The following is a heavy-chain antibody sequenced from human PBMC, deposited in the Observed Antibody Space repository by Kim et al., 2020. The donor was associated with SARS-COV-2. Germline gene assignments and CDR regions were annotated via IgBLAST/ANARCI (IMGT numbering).Heavy chain of an antibody. CDR3: ARDQVPEGIAVAGTGTLGMDV. V-gene: IGHV3-33*08. J-gene: IGHJ6*02. D-gene: IGHD6-19*01. CDR1: GFTFSSYG. Sequence: GGSLRLSCAASGFTFSSYGMHWVRQAPGKGLEWVAVIWYDGSNKYYADSVKGRFTISRDNSKNTLYLQMNSLRAEDTAVYYCARDQVPEGIAVAGTGTLGMDVWGQGTTVTVSS. CDR2: IWYDGSNK.